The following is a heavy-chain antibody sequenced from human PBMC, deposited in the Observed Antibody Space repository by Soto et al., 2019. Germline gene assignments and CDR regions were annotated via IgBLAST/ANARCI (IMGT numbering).Heavy chain of an antibody. J-gene: IGHJ4*02. CDR2: IRGKPDSYAT. Sequence: GGSLRLSCAGSGFTFSGFTFSGSIIHWVRQASGKGLEWVGRIRGKPDSYATAYAASVKDRFTISRDDSKNMAYLQMNSLETEDTAVYYCTALWFGDMGGFDYWGQGALVTVSS. V-gene: IGHV3-73*01. CDR3: TALWFGDMGGFDY. D-gene: IGHD3-10*01. CDR1: GFTFSGFTFSGSI.